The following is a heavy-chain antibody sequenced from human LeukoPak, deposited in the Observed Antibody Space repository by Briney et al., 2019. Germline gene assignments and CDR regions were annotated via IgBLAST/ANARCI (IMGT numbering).Heavy chain of an antibody. CDR3: AKDWRRRGFGEPNWFDP. D-gene: IGHD3-10*01. J-gene: IGHJ5*02. V-gene: IGHV3-23*01. Sequence: PGGSLRLSCAASGFTFSSYAMSWVRQAPGKGLEWVSAISGSGGSTYYADSVKGRFTISRDNSKNTLYLQMNSLRAEDTAVYYCAKDWRRRGFGEPNWFDPWGQGTLVTVSS. CDR2: ISGSGGST. CDR1: GFTFSSYA.